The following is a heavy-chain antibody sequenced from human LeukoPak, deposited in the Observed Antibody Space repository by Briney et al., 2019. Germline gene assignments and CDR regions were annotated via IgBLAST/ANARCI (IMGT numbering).Heavy chain of an antibody. CDR1: GFTFDDYG. Sequence: GGSLRLSCAASGFTFDDYGMSWVRQAPGKGLEWVSGINWNGGSTGYADSVKGRFTISRDNAKNSLYLQMNSLRAEDTALYYCARIGTYYDFWSGYYKDRYFGYWGQGTLVTVSS. J-gene: IGHJ4*02. CDR2: INWNGGST. D-gene: IGHD3-3*01. CDR3: ARIGTYYDFWSGYYKDRYFGY. V-gene: IGHV3-20*04.